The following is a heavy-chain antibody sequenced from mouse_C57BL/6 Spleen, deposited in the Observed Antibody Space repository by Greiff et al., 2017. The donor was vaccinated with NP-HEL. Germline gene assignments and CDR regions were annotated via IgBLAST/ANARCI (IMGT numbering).Heavy chain of an antibody. CDR1: GYSFTGYY. J-gene: IGHJ4*01. CDR3: ARIIYYYGSRDAMDY. Sequence: VQLQQSGPELVKPGASVKISCKASGYSFTGYYMNWVKQSPEKSLEWIGEINPSTGGTTYNQKFKAKATLTVDKSSSTAYMQLKSLTSEDSAVYYCARIIYYYGSRDAMDYWGQGTSVTVSS. D-gene: IGHD1-1*01. V-gene: IGHV1-42*01. CDR2: INPSTGGT.